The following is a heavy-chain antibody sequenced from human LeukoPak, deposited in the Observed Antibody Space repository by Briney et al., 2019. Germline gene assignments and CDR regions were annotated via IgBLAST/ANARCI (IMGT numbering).Heavy chain of an antibody. V-gene: IGHV3-7*01. D-gene: IGHD1-26*01. J-gene: IGHJ4*02. CDR3: ARDVGGSLDY. CDR2: IKGDESAK. Sequence: GGSLRLSCAASGFTFSTYWMAWVRQAPGKGLEWVANIKGDESAKHQADSVKGRFTIIRDNAQRSVYLQMNDLRTEDTAVYYCARDVGGSLDYWGQGTLVTVSS. CDR1: GFTFSTYW.